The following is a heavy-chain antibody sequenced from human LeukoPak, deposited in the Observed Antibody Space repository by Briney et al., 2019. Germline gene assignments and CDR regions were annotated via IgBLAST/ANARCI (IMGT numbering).Heavy chain of an antibody. CDR1: GGSVSSGSYY. CDR3: ARGVRIAVAAPHLNY. V-gene: IGHV4-61*01. J-gene: IGHJ4*02. Sequence: PSETRSLTCTVSGGSVSSGSYYWSWIRQPPGKGLEWIGYIYYSGSTNYNPSLKSRVTISVDTSKNQFSLKLSSVTAADTAVYYCARGVRIAVAAPHLNYWGQGTLVTVSS. CDR2: IYYSGST. D-gene: IGHD6-19*01.